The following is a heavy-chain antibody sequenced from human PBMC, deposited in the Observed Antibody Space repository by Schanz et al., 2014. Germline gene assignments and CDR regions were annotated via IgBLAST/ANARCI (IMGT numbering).Heavy chain of an antibody. J-gene: IGHJ6*02. V-gene: IGHV3-9*01. Sequence: VQLVESGGGVVQPGRSLRLSCAASGFTFDNYAMHWVRQAPGKGLEWVSSISWNSGSVAYADSVKGRFTISRDDAKTSLSLQMTSLRAEDTALSYCAKDRQTTVNRVGSYYGMDVWGQGTTVTVSS. CDR3: AKDRQTTVNRVGSYYGMDV. CDR2: ISWNSGSV. CDR1: GFTFDNYA. D-gene: IGHD4-4*01.